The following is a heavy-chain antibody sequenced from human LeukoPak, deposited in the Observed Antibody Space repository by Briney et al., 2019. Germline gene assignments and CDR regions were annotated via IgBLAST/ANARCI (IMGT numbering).Heavy chain of an antibody. CDR1: GGSISSYY. J-gene: IGHJ4*02. V-gene: IGHV4-59*01. CDR2: IYYSGST. D-gene: IGHD2-15*01. Sequence: SETLSLTCTVSGGSISSYYWSWIWQPPGKGLEWIGYIYYSGSTNYNPSLKSRVTISVDTSKNQFSLKLRSVTAADTAVYYCARVTGYVIEDNFEYWGQGTLVTVSS. CDR3: ARVTGYVIEDNFEY.